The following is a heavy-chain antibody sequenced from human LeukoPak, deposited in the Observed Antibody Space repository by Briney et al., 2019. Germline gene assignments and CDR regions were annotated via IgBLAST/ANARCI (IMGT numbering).Heavy chain of an antibody. Sequence: PGGSLRLSCAASGCTFSDYYMSWIRQAPGKGLEWVSTIKGIGPTTYYADSLKGRFTISRDNAKNSLFLQMSSLRADDTAIYYCARAGELRYMDVWGKGTAVTVSS. CDR2: IKGIGPTT. CDR1: GCTFSDYY. CDR3: ARAGELRYMDV. J-gene: IGHJ6*03. V-gene: IGHV3-11*04. D-gene: IGHD3-16*01.